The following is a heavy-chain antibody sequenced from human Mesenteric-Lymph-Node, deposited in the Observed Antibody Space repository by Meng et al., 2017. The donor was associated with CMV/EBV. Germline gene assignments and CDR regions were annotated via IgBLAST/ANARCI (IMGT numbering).Heavy chain of an antibody. J-gene: IGHJ6*02. V-gene: IGHV4-39*01. Sequence: SETLSLTCTVSGDSISSGSYYWGWIRQPPGKGLEWIGSIYYSGSTYYNPSLKSRVTISVDTSKNQFSLKLSSVTAADTAVYYCARRLVVPAHLYYYYYGMDVWGQGTTVTVSS. CDR1: GDSISSGSYY. CDR2: IYYSGST. D-gene: IGHD2-2*01. CDR3: ARRLVVPAHLYYYYYGMDV.